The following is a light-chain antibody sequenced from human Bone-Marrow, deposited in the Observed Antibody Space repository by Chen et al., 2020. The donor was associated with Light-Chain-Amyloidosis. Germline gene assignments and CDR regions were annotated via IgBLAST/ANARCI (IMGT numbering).Light chain of an antibody. CDR2: EES. V-gene: IGLV2-23*01. Sequence: QSALTQPASVAGSGGQSLTISCPGTSTDVGHYNLVSWYQQHPGEAPKLMIYEESERPSGVSNRFSGSKSGNTASLTISGLQTEDQADYYCCSSSDTDTLIFGTGTRLTVL. CDR3: CSSSDTDTLI. J-gene: IGLJ2*01. CDR1: STDVGHYNL.